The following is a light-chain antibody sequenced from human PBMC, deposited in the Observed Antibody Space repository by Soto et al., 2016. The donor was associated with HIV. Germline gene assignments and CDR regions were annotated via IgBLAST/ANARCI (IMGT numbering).Light chain of an antibody. CDR1: QSFSSW. V-gene: IGKV1-5*03. Sequence: DIQMTQSPSTLSASIGDRVTITCRASQSFSSWLAWYQQKPGKAPKLLMSKASILETGVPSRFSGSASGGTGADFTLTIDSLQPEDFATYYCQQTDSFPFTFGPGT. J-gene: IGKJ3*01. CDR2: KAS. CDR3: QQTDSFPFT.